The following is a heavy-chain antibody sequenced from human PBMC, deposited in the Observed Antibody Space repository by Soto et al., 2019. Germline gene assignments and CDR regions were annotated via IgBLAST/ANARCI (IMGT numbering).Heavy chain of an antibody. Sequence: GASVKVSCKASGYTFTIYDISWVRQATGQGLEWMGWMNPNSGNTGYAQKFQGRVTMTRNTSISTAYMELSSLRSEDTAVYYCARIGCSSTSCPGAIDYWGQGTLVTVSS. CDR1: GYTFTIYD. CDR2: MNPNSGNT. J-gene: IGHJ4*02. D-gene: IGHD2-2*01. CDR3: ARIGCSSTSCPGAIDY. V-gene: IGHV1-8*01.